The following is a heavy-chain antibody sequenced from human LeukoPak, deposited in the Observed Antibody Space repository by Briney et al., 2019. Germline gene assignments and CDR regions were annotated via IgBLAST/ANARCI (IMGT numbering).Heavy chain of an antibody. CDR3: AKDIYYYDSSGLDY. D-gene: IGHD3-22*01. CDR1: GFTVSSNY. Sequence: GGSLRLSCAASGFTVSSNYMSWVRQAPGKGLEWVAVISYDGSNKYYADSVKGRFTISRDNSKNTLYLQMNSLRAEDTAVYYCAKDIYYYDSSGLDYWGQGTLVTVSS. J-gene: IGHJ4*02. CDR2: ISYDGSNK. V-gene: IGHV3-30*18.